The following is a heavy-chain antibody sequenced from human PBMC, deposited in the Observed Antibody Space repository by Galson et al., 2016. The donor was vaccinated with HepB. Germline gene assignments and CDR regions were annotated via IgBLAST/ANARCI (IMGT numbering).Heavy chain of an antibody. CDR3: ARQGAIGYCYGR. J-gene: IGHJ4*02. V-gene: IGHV4-4*02. CDR2: IFHSGST. Sequence: SLTCNVSGDSITSGNWWTWVRQPPGKGLEWIGEIFHSGSTKYNPSLERRVTISVDKSRNQVSLHLDSVTAADTAVYYCARQGAIGYCYGRWGQGTLVTVSS. D-gene: IGHD5-18*01. CDR1: GDSITSGNW.